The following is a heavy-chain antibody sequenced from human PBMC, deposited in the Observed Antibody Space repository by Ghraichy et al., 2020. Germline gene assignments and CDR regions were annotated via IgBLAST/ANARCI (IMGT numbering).Heavy chain of an antibody. CDR2: INHSGST. D-gene: IGHD5-24*01. V-gene: IGHV4-34*01. CDR1: GGSFSGYY. CDR3: ARGWKLRDGYNYIRVYYFDY. Sequence: SETLSLTCAVYGGSFSGYYWSWIRQPPGKGLEWIGEINHSGSTNYNPSLKSRVTISVDTSKNQFSLKLSSVTAADTAVYYCARGWKLRDGYNYIRVYYFDYWGQGTLVTVSS. J-gene: IGHJ4*02.